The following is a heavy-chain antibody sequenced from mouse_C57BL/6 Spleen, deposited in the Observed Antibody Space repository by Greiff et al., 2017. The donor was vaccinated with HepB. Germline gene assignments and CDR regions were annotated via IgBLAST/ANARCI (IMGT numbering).Heavy chain of an antibody. CDR2: INPSSGYT. V-gene: IGHV1-4*01. Sequence: VQVVESGAELARPGASVKMSCKASGYTFTSYTMHWVKQRPGQGLEWIGYINPSSGYTKYNQKFKDKATLTADKSSSTAYMQLSSLTSEDSAVYYCARWDSNDFFDYWGQGTTLTVSS. CDR3: ARWDSNDFFDY. D-gene: IGHD2-5*01. J-gene: IGHJ2*01. CDR1: GYTFTSYT.